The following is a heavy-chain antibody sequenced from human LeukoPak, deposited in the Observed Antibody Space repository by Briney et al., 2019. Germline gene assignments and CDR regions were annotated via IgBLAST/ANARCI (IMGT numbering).Heavy chain of an antibody. CDR2: ISSSSSYI. CDR1: GFSFSSFS. CDR3: ARCGIAAAGDDY. V-gene: IGHV3-21*01. Sequence: GGSLRLSCAVSGFSFSSFSMHWVRQAPGKGLEWVSSISSSSSYIYYADSVKGRFTISRDNAKNSLYLQMNSLRAEDTAVYYCARCGIAAAGDDYWGQGTLVTVSS. J-gene: IGHJ4*02. D-gene: IGHD6-13*01.